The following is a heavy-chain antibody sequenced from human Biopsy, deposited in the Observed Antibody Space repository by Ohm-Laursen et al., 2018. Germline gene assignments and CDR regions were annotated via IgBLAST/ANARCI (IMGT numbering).Heavy chain of an antibody. Sequence: GTLSLTWTVSGGSIRSDYWSWIRQSPRKGLEWIGHISGRGATNYNPSLRGRVTISIDTSKNQFSLKLSSVTAADTAVFFCARLYRLDDYWNDDPPDAFDVWGQGTMVTVSS. CDR2: ISGRGAT. CDR1: GGSIRSDY. D-gene: IGHD3-3*01. V-gene: IGHV4-59*01. J-gene: IGHJ3*01. CDR3: ARLYRLDDYWNDDPPDAFDV.